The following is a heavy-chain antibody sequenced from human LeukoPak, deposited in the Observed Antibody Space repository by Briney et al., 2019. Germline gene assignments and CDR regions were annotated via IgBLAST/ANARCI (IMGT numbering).Heavy chain of an antibody. J-gene: IGHJ3*02. CDR3: AKVRVVVIHDAFDI. Sequence: GGSLRLSCAASGFTFNNYAMTWVRQAPGKGLEWVSGITAGGDNTFYADSVKGRFTISRDNSKNTLYLQMNSLRAEDTAVYYCAKVRVVVIHDAFDIWGQGTMVTVSS. D-gene: IGHD3-22*01. V-gene: IGHV3-23*01. CDR2: ITAGGDNT. CDR1: GFTFNNYA.